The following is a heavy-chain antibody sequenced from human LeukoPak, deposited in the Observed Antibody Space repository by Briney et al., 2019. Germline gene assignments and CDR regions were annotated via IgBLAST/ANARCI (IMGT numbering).Heavy chain of an antibody. D-gene: IGHD1-26*01. CDR2: IIPIFGTA. CDR3: ARDIRIVGATKLDY. V-gene: IGHV1-69*05. J-gene: IGHJ4*02. Sequence: SVKVSCKASGGTFSSYAISWVRQAPGQGLEWMGGIIPIFGTANYAQKFQGRVTMTRDTSISTAYMELSRLRSDDTAVYYCARDIRIVGATKLDYWGQGTLVTVSS. CDR1: GGTFSSYA.